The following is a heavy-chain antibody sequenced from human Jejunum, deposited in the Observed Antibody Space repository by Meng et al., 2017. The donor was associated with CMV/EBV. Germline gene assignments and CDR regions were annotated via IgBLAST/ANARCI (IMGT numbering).Heavy chain of an antibody. D-gene: IGHD2-8*01. Sequence: QIPFKESRPTLLKPTHLLTLTCSFSGFSLSTTGVGVGWIRQPPGKALEWLALIYWDDDKRYSASLQNRLTITKDTSKNQVVLTMANMDPVDTGTYYCAHSTQKWAYPHSLFDYWGQGTLVTVSS. V-gene: IGHV2-5*02. CDR3: AHSTQKWAYPHSLFDY. CDR2: IYWDDDK. CDR1: GFSLSTTGVG. J-gene: IGHJ4*02.